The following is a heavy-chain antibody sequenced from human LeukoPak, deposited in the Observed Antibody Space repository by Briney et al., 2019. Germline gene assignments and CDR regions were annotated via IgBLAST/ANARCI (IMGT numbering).Heavy chain of an antibody. CDR3: ARDEWYGSGSYSDY. Sequence: GASVKVSCKASGGTFSSYAISWVRQAPGQGLEWMGGIIPIFGTANYAQKFQGRVTITADESTSTAYMELSSLRSEDTAVYYCARDEWYGSGSYSDYWGQGTLVTVSS. D-gene: IGHD3-10*01. J-gene: IGHJ4*02. CDR1: GGTFSSYA. CDR2: IIPIFGTA. V-gene: IGHV1-69*13.